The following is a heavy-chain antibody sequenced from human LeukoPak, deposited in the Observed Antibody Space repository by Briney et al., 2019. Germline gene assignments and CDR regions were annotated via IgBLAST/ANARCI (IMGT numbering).Heavy chain of an antibody. CDR1: GGSFRSYY. D-gene: IGHD3-22*01. Sequence: PSETLSLTCAVYGGSFRSYYWSWIRQPPGKGLEWIGEINHSGSTNYNPSLKSRVTISVDTSKNQFSLKLSSVTAADTAVYYCARDAETYDSSGFRFDPWGQGTLVTVSS. CDR2: INHSGST. V-gene: IGHV4-34*01. CDR3: ARDAETYDSSGFRFDP. J-gene: IGHJ5*02.